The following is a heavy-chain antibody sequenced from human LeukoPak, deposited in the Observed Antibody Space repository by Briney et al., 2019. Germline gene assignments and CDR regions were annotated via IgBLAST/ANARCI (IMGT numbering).Heavy chain of an antibody. CDR3: ARYCSSTSCFFDAFDI. Sequence: SQTLSLTCTLSGGSISSGDYYWSWIRQPPGKGLEWIGYIYYSGSTYYHPSLKSRVTISVDTSKNQFSLKLSSVTAADTAVYYCARYCSSTSCFFDAFDIWGQGTVVTVSS. CDR2: IYYSGST. D-gene: IGHD2-2*01. CDR1: GGSISSGDYY. V-gene: IGHV4-30-4*08. J-gene: IGHJ3*02.